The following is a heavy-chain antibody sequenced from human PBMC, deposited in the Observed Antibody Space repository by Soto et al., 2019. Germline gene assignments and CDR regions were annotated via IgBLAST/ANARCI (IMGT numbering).Heavy chain of an antibody. D-gene: IGHD1-7*01. CDR3: ARLNAGTTYYYYGMDV. CDR1: GASISSSSYY. V-gene: IGHV4-39*01. CDR2: IYYSGST. J-gene: IGHJ6*02. Sequence: PSETLSLTCTVSGASISSSSYYWGWIRQPPGKGLEWIGSIYYSGSTYYNPSLKSRVTISVDTSKSQFSLKLSSVTAADTALYYCARLNAGTTYYYYGMDVWGQGTTVTVSS.